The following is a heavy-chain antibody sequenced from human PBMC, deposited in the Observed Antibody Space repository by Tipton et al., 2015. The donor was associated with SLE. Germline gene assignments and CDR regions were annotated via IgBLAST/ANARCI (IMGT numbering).Heavy chain of an antibody. V-gene: IGHV3-30*03. CDR1: AFSITSYW. CDR3: ARDLVGPTGYGMDV. CDR2: ISYDGSNK. D-gene: IGHD1-26*01. Sequence: SLRLSCSASAFSITSYWMTWVRQAPGKGLEWLAVISYDGSNKYYADSVKGRFTISRDNSKNTLYVQMNSLRAEDTAVYYCARDLVGPTGYGMDVWGQGTTVTVSS. J-gene: IGHJ6*02.